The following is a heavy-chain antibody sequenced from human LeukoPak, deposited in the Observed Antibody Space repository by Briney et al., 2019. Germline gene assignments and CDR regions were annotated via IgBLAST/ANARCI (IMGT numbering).Heavy chain of an antibody. Sequence: AGGSLRLSCAASGFTLSGSAMHWVRQASGKGLEWVGRIKSKTNSYATAYAASVKGRFTISRDDSKNTTYLQMNSLKTEDTAVYYCTRTGRYCSGGSCYSDFDYWGQGTLVTVSS. CDR1: GFTLSGSA. CDR2: IKSKTNSYAT. V-gene: IGHV3-73*01. J-gene: IGHJ4*02. D-gene: IGHD2-15*01. CDR3: TRTGRYCSGGSCYSDFDY.